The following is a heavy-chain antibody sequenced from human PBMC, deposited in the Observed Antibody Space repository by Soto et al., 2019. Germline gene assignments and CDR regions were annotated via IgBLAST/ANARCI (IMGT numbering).Heavy chain of an antibody. CDR3: ARDHPITISAYYYYYMDV. V-gene: IGHV3-7*01. J-gene: IGHJ6*03. Sequence: GGSLRLSCAASGFTFSSYWMSWVRQAPGKGLEWVANIKQDGSEKYYVDSVKGRFTISRDNAKNSLYLQMNSLRAEDTAVYYCARDHPITISAYYYYYMDVWGKGTTVTVSS. CDR2: IKQDGSEK. CDR1: GFTFSSYW. D-gene: IGHD3-9*01.